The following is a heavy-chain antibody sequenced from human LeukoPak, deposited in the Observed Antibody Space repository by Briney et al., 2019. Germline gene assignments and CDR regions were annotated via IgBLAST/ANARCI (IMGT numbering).Heavy chain of an antibody. Sequence: GGSLRLSCAASGFSFSNYEMKWVRQAPGKGLEWVSYISSSGSTTYYADSVKGRFTISRDNAKNSLSLQMNSLRVEDTAIYYCARGVPARRFDYWGQGTLVTVSS. J-gene: IGHJ4*02. CDR3: ARGVPARRFDY. CDR2: ISSSGSTT. V-gene: IGHV3-48*03. CDR1: GFSFSNYE.